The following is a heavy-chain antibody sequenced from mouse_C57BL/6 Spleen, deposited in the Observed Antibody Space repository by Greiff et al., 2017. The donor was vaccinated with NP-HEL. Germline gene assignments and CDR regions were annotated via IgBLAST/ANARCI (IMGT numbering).Heavy chain of an antibody. CDR3: ARHASTGTPFDY. V-gene: IGHV5-6*01. D-gene: IGHD4-1*02. CDR2: ISSGGSYT. J-gene: IGHJ2*01. Sequence: EVQLVESGGDLVKPGGSLKLSCAASGFTFSSYGMSWVRQTPDKRLEWVATISSGGSYTYYPDSVKGRFTISRDNAKNTLYLQMSSLKSEDTAMYYCARHASTGTPFDYWGQGTTLTVSS. CDR1: GFTFSSYG.